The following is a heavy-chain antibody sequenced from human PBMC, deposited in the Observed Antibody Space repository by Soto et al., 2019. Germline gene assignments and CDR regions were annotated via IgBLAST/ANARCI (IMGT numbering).Heavy chain of an antibody. J-gene: IGHJ4*02. Sequence: SETLSLTCTVSCGSISSYYWSWIRQPPGKGLEWIGYIYYSGSTNYNPSLKSRVTISVDTSKNQFSLKLSSVTAADTAVYYCARHPGYGLYYFDYWGQGTLVTVSS. CDR2: IYYSGST. V-gene: IGHV4-59*08. CDR3: ARHPGYGLYYFDY. CDR1: CGSISSYY. D-gene: IGHD5-18*01.